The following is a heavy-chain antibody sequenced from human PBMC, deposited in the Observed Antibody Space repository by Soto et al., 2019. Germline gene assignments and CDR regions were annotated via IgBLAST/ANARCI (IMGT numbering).Heavy chain of an antibody. CDR2: IIPIFGTA. V-gene: IGHV1-69*06. J-gene: IGHJ2*01. D-gene: IGHD4-17*01. CDR1: GGTFSSYA. CDR3: ARDPTTVTTDWYFDL. Sequence: SVKVSCKASGGTFSSYAISWVRQAPGQGLEWMGGIIPIFGTANYAQKFQGRVTITADKSTSTAYMELSSLRSEDTAVYYCARDPTTVTTDWYFDLWGRGTLVTVSS.